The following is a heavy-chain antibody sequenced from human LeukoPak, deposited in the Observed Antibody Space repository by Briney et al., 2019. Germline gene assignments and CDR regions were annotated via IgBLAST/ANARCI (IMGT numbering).Heavy chain of an antibody. J-gene: IGHJ6*03. CDR2: IYTSGST. CDR1: GGSISSYY. Sequence: SETLSLTCTVSGGSISSYYWSWIRQPAGKGLEWIGRIYTSGSTNYNPSLKSRVTMSVGTSKNQFSLKLSSVTAADTAVYYCARVRRSSTSCYYMDVWGKGTTVTVSS. D-gene: IGHD2-2*01. CDR3: ARVRRSSTSCYYMDV. V-gene: IGHV4-4*07.